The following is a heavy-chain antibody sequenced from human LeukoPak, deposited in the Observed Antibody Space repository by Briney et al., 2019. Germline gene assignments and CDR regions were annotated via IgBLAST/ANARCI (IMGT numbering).Heavy chain of an antibody. D-gene: IGHD6-13*01. CDR3: ASADSSSWYPVYFQH. V-gene: IGHV4-59*01. CDR2: IYYSGST. Sequence: SETLSLTCTVSGGSISSYYWSWIRQPPGKGLEWIGYIYYSGSTNYNPSLKSRVTISVDTSKNQFSLKLSSVTAADTAVYYCASADSSSWYPVYFQHWGQGTLVTVSS. J-gene: IGHJ1*01. CDR1: GGSISSYY.